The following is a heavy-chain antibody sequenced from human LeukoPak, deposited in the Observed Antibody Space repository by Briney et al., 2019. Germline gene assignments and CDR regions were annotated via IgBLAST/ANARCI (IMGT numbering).Heavy chain of an antibody. CDR1: GGSFSGYY. CDR3: ARDGYSYGLDY. J-gene: IGHJ4*02. CDR2: INHSGST. V-gene: IGHV4-34*01. Sequence: PETLSLTCAVYGGSFSGYYWSWIRQPPGKGLEWIGEINHSGSTNYNPSLKSRVTISVDTSKNQFSLKLSSVTDADTAVYYCARDGYSYGLDYWGQGTLVTVSS. D-gene: IGHD5-18*01.